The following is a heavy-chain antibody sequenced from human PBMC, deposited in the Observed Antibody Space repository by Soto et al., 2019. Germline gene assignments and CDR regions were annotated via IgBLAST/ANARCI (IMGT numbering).Heavy chain of an antibody. CDR2: AYYSGST. CDR3: ARDRSTYGGGGTGEVKENWFDP. D-gene: IGHD2-8*01. CDR1: GGSISHYY. J-gene: IGHJ5*02. V-gene: IGHV4-59*01. Sequence: SETLSLTCSVSGGSISHYYWSWIRQSPGKGLEWIGYAYYSGSTDYNPSLKSRVTMSVDTSKNQVSLKLNSVTTADTAVYYCARDRSTYGGGGTGEVKENWFDPWGPGTLVTAPQ.